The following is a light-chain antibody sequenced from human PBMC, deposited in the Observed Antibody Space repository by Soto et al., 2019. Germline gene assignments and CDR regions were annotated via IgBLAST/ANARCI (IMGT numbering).Light chain of an antibody. CDR3: QSYDNRLSGPV. Sequence: QSVLTQPPSVSGAPGHRVTISCTGSSSNIGAGYDAHWYQQLPGKVPKLLIYGDTNRPSGVPDRFSDSKSGTSASLAITGLQPEDEADYYCQSYDNRLSGPVFGPGTKVTVL. J-gene: IGLJ1*01. CDR2: GDT. V-gene: IGLV1-40*01. CDR1: SSNIGAGYD.